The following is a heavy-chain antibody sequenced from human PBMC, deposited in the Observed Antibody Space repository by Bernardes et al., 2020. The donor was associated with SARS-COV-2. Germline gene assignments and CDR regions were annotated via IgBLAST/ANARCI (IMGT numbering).Heavy chain of an antibody. CDR3: IKGGRAYTLDRAFDI. CDR2: LGTTGHT. D-gene: IGHD2-21*01. J-gene: IGHJ3*02. CDR1: GFTFRTHD. V-gene: IGHV3-13*04. Sequence: VGSLRLSCAASGFTFRTHDMHWVRQAAGRGLAWVSCLGTTGHTYYLDSVKGRFTISREDAKNSLYLQMDSLRAGDTAVYYCIKGGRAYTLDRAFDIWGQGTMVTVSS.